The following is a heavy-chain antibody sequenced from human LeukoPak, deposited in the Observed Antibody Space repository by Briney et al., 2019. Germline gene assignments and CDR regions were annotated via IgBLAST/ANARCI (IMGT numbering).Heavy chain of an antibody. D-gene: IGHD6-13*01. Sequence: ASVKVSCKASGYTFTNFDINWVRQAAGQGLEWMGLMNPVSGNAGSAQKFQGRVTLTRDTSISTAYMELSSLRSDDTAFYYCARAPMGAAALYWGQGTLVTVSS. CDR3: ARAPMGAAALY. CDR1: GYTFTNFD. V-gene: IGHV1-8*01. CDR2: MNPVSGNA. J-gene: IGHJ4*02.